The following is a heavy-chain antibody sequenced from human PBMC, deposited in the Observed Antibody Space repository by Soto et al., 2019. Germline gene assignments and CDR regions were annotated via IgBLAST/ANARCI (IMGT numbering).Heavy chain of an antibody. J-gene: IGHJ4*02. CDR1: GFTFSSYG. D-gene: IGHD6-6*01. V-gene: IGHV3-30*18. Sequence: GGSLRLSCAASGFTFSSYGMHWVRQAPGKGLEWVAVISYDGSNKYYADSVKGRFTISRDNSKNTLYLQMNSLRAEDTAVYYCAKDASGSWPLVFYWGQGTLVTVSS. CDR2: ISYDGSNK. CDR3: AKDASGSWPLVFY.